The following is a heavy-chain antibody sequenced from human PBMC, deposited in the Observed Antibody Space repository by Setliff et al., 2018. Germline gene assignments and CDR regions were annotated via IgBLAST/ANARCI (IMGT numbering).Heavy chain of an antibody. J-gene: IGHJ6*02. Sequence: ASVKVSCKVSGYTLTELSMHWVRQAPGKGLEWMGGFDPEDGETIYAQKFQGRVTITRDTSTSTAYMELRSLRSDDTTVYYCARVGSSSWLHPDVYYYYGMDVWGQGTTVTVSS. CDR2: FDPEDGET. V-gene: IGHV1-24*01. CDR1: GYTLTELS. CDR3: ARVGSSSWLHPDVYYYYGMDV. D-gene: IGHD6-13*01.